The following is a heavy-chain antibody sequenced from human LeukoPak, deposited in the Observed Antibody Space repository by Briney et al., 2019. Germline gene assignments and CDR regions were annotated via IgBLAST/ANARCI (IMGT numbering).Heavy chain of an antibody. D-gene: IGHD3-22*01. Sequence: SVKVSCKASGGTFSSYAISWVRQAPGRGLEWMGRIIPIFGTANYAQKFQGRVTITTDESTSTAYMELSSLRSEDTAVYYCAREHYYYDSSGYLDYWGQGTLVTVSS. J-gene: IGHJ4*02. V-gene: IGHV1-69*05. CDR2: IIPIFGTA. CDR1: GGTFSSYA. CDR3: AREHYYYDSSGYLDY.